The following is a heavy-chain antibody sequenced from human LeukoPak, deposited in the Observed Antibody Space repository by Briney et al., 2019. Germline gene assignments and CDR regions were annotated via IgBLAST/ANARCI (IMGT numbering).Heavy chain of an antibody. CDR1: GGSISSSSYY. V-gene: IGHV4-39*01. Sequence: PSETLSLTCTISGGSISSSSYYWGWIRQPPGKGLEWIGSIYYSGTTYYNPSLKSRVTISVDTSKSQFSLKLSSVTAADTAVYYCARHWSPGSIKVLYYFDYWGQGTLVTVSS. J-gene: IGHJ4*02. CDR2: IYYSGTT. CDR3: ARHWSPGSIKVLYYFDY. D-gene: IGHD2-21*01.